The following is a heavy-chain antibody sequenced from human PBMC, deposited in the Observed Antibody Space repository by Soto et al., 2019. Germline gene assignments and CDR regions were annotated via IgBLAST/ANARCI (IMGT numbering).Heavy chain of an antibody. Sequence: GSLADPCSAAGRAGSSCTISWLPHHPRKGLEWVSAISGSGGSTYYADSVKGRFTISRDNSKNTLYLQMNSLRAEDTAVYYCAQGGVAIQHNQYFFTFWGQGTPVTVSS. CDR3: AQGGVAIQHNQYFFTF. J-gene: IGHJ1*01. V-gene: IGHV3-23*01. CDR2: ISGSGGST. CDR1: GRAGSSCT. D-gene: IGHD3-10*01.